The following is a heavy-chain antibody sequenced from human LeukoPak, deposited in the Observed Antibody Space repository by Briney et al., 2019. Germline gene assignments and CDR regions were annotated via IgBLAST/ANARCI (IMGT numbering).Heavy chain of an antibody. J-gene: IGHJ4*02. CDR1: GGSISSYY. V-gene: IGHV4-59*01. Sequence: SETLSLTCTVSGGSISSYYWSWIRQPPGKGLEWIGYIYYSGSTNYNPSLKSRVTISVDTSKNQFSLKLTSVTAADTAVYYCARSNSSGTDYWGQGTLVTVSS. CDR3: ARSNSSGTDY. D-gene: IGHD6-19*01. CDR2: IYYSGST.